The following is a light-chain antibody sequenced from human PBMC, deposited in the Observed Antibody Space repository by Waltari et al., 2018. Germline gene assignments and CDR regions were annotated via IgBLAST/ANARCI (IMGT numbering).Light chain of an antibody. CDR3: SAYTATDTYV. V-gene: IGLV2-14*03. J-gene: IGLJ1*01. Sequence: SALTQPASMSGSPGQSITISCTGTHRAVGLYDYVSWYQQHPGKAPKLLISDVSQRPSGVSARFSGSRSGYTASLTISGLQTEDEADYYCSAYTATDTYVFGSGTTVTVL. CDR1: HRAVGLYDY. CDR2: DVS.